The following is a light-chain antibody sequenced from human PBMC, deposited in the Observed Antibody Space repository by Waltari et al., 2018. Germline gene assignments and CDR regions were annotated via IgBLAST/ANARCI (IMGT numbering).Light chain of an antibody. Sequence: QLVLTQSPSASASLGASVKLTCTLSSGHSSYAIAWHQQQPEKGPRYLMKLNRAGSHSKGDGIPDRFSGSSLGAERYLTIPSLQSEDEADYYCQTWGTGLLFGGGTKLTVL. CDR1: SGHSSYA. CDR2: LNRAGSH. CDR3: QTWGTGLL. J-gene: IGLJ2*01. V-gene: IGLV4-69*01.